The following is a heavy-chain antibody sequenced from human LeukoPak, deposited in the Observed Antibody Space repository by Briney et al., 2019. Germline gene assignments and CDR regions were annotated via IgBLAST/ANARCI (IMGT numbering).Heavy chain of an antibody. Sequence: PGGSLRPSCAASGFSFSSYAMSWVRQAPGKGLEWVSAIRGSGDSTYYADSVKGRFTISRDNSKNTLYLQMNSLRAEDMAVYYCAKSLGGSCYSGCDYWGQGTLVTVSP. CDR2: IRGSGDST. J-gene: IGHJ4*02. CDR1: GFSFSSYA. V-gene: IGHV3-23*01. CDR3: AKSLGGSCYSGCDY. D-gene: IGHD2-15*01.